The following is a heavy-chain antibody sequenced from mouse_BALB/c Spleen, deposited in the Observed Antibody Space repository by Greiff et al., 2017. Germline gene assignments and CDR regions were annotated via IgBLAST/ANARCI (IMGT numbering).Heavy chain of an antibody. J-gene: IGHJ2*01. CDR1: GFTFNTYA. Sequence: GGGLVQPKGSLKLSCAASGFTFNTYAMNWVRQAPGKGLEWVARIRSKSNNYATYYADSVKDRFTISRDDSQSMLYLQMNNLKTEDTAMYYCVRHVGKLGFDYWGQGTTLTVSS. D-gene: IGHD4-1*01. V-gene: IGHV10-1*02. CDR3: VRHVGKLGFDY. CDR2: IRSKSNNYAT.